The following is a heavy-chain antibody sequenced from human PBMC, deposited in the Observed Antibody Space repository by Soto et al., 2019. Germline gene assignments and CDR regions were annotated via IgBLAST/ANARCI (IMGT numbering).Heavy chain of an antibody. CDR1: GGSISSGGYS. J-gene: IGHJ4*02. V-gene: IGHV4-30-2*01. CDR2: IYHSGST. CDR3: ARGGTHYDSRYFDY. Sequence: SETLSLTCAVSGGSISSGGYSWSWIRQPPGKGLEWIGYIYHSGSTYYNPSLKSRVTISVDRSKNQFSLKLSSVTAADTAVYYCARGGTHYDSRYFDYWGQGTLVTVSS. D-gene: IGHD3-22*01.